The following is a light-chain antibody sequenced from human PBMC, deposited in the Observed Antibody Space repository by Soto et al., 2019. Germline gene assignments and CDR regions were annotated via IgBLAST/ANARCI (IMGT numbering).Light chain of an antibody. CDR2: STN. V-gene: IGLV8-61*01. CDR1: SAPISTTYY. J-gene: IGLJ1*01. CDR3: VLYMGSGAYL. Sequence: HTVVIQESSLSVSPGGTVTLTCGLRSAPISTTYYPAWYQQTPGQAPRTLIYSTNTRSSGVPDRFSGSIRGNKAALTITGAQSEDEAEYHCVLYMGSGAYLFGPGTKLTVL.